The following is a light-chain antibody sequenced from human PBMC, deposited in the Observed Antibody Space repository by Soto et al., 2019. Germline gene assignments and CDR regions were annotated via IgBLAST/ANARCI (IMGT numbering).Light chain of an antibody. CDR1: QTISNF. V-gene: IGKV1-39*01. CDR3: QQSYTTPRT. Sequence: DIQMTQSPSSLSASVGDRVTITCRASQTISNFLNWYQQKPGKAPKLLIYAASSLQSEFPSTFSGSGSGTDFTLIISSLQPEDFATYYCQQSYTTPRTFGQGTKVEIK. CDR2: AAS. J-gene: IGKJ1*01.